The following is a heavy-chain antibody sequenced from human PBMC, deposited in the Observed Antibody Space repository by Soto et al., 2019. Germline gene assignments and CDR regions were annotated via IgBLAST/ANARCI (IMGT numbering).Heavy chain of an antibody. V-gene: IGHV4-39*01. Sequence: SETLSLTCTVSGGSISSSSYYWGWIRQPPGKGLEWIGSIYYSGSTYYNPSLKSRVTISVDTSKNQFSLKLSSVTAADKAVYYFASLFGGSLLWFGELFPFDYCGQGTLVTVSS. CDR1: GGSISSSSYY. J-gene: IGHJ4*02. CDR2: IYYSGST. CDR3: ASLFGGSLLWFGELFPFDY. D-gene: IGHD3-10*01.